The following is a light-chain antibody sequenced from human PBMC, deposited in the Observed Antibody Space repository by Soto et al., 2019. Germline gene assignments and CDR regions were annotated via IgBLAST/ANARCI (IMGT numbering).Light chain of an antibody. CDR2: DVT. Sequence: QPVLNQPPSVFGAPGQSVTISRTGTSSDVGGYSYVSWYQQHPGKAPELIIYDVTERPSGVPDRFSGSKSGNTASLTISGLQAEDEADYSCCSYTGSSSYVFGIGTKVTVL. CDR3: CSYTGSSSYV. J-gene: IGLJ1*01. V-gene: IGLV2-11*01. CDR1: SSDVGGYSY.